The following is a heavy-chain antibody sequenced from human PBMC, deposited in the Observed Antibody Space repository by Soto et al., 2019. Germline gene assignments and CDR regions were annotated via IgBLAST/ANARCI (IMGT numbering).Heavy chain of an antibody. J-gene: IGHJ4*02. D-gene: IGHD2-21*02. CDR2: ISGSGGST. V-gene: IGHV3-23*01. CDR3: AKDISPTRLPTAFDY. CDR1: GFTISNNY. Sequence: GGSLRLSCAASGFTISNNYMNWVRQAPGKGLEWVSAISGSGGSTYYADSVKGRFTISRDNSKNTLYLQMNSLRAEDTAVYYCAKDISPTRLPTAFDYWGQGTLVTVSS.